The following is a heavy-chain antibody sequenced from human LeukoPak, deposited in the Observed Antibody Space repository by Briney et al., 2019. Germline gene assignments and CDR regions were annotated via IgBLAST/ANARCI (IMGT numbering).Heavy chain of an antibody. CDR2: IYYSGST. V-gene: IGHV4-39*01. CDR3: ARHADSGFGELAFDY. CDR1: GGSISSSSYY. J-gene: IGHJ4*02. D-gene: IGHD3-10*01. Sequence: SETLSLTCTVSGGSISSSSYYWGWIRQPPGKGLEWIGSIYYSGSTYYNPSLKSRVTISLDTSKNQFSLILSSVTAADTAVYYCARHADSGFGELAFDYWGQGTLVTVSS.